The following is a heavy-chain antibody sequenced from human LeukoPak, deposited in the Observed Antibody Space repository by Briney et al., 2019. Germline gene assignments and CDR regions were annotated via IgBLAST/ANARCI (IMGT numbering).Heavy chain of an antibody. J-gene: IGHJ6*02. Sequence: ASVKVSCKASGYTFTGYYMHWVRQAPGQGLEWMGWINPSSGGTNYAQKFQGRVTMTRDTSISTAYMELSRLRSDDTAVYYCARVVPAAITSRLRYGMDVWGQGTTVTVSS. CDR1: GYTFTGYY. V-gene: IGHV1-2*02. CDR3: ARVVPAAITSRLRYGMDV. CDR2: INPSSGGT. D-gene: IGHD2-2*01.